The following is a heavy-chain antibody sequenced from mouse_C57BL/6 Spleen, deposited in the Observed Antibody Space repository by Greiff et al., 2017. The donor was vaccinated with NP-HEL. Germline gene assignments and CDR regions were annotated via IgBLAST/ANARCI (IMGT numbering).Heavy chain of an antibody. J-gene: IGHJ4*01. D-gene: IGHD1-1*01. CDR3: ARSTTVVATDY. CDR2: IYPGDGDT. CDR1: GYAFSSYW. Sequence: VQLQQSGAELVKPGASVKISCKASGYAFSSYWMNWVKQRPGKGLEWIGQIYPGDGDTNYNGKFKGKATLTADKSSSTAYMQLSSLTSEDSAVYFCARSTTVVATDYWGQGTSVTVSS. V-gene: IGHV1-80*01.